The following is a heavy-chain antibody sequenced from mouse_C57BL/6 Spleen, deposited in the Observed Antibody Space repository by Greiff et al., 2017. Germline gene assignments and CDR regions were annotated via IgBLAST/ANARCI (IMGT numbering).Heavy chain of an antibody. J-gene: IGHJ2*01. CDR2: IDPSDSYT. CDR3: ARSYYGSSTAPFGC. D-gene: IGHD1-1*01. CDR1: GYTFTSYW. Sequence: QVQLKQPGAELVKPGASVKLSCKASGYTFTSYWMQWVKQRPGQGLEWIGEIDPSDSYTNYNQKFKGKATLTVDTSSSTAYMQLSSLTSEDSAVYYCARSYYGSSTAPFGCWGQGTTLTVSS. V-gene: IGHV1-50*01.